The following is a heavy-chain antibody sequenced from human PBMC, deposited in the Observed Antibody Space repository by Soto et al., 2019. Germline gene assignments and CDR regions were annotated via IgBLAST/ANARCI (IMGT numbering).Heavy chain of an antibody. CDR1: GYSFISYW. V-gene: IGHV5-10-1*01. Sequence: PGESLKISCKGSGYSFISYWITWVRQLPGKGPEWMGKIDPSDSYTNYSPSFQGHVTISADKSISTAYLQWGSLTASDTAMYYCARSLITTVARIDYWGQGTLVTVSS. CDR2: IDPSDSYT. J-gene: IGHJ4*02. D-gene: IGHD4-17*01. CDR3: ARSLITTVARIDY.